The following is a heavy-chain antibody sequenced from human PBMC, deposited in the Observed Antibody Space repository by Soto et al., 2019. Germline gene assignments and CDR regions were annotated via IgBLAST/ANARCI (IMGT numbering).Heavy chain of an antibody. CDR3: RNDYYYYGMDV. V-gene: IGHV3-23*01. CDR1: GFTFSNSA. Sequence: SGWSLRLSCAASGFTFSNSAMSWVRQAPGKGLELVSPISGSGDNTYYADSVKGRFTISRDNSKNTLYLQMSRLRAEDTAVYYCRNDYYYYGMDVWVQGTTVTVSS. CDR2: ISGSGDNT. J-gene: IGHJ6*02.